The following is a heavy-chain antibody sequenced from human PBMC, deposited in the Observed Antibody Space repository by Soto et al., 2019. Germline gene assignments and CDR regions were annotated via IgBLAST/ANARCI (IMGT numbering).Heavy chain of an antibody. J-gene: IGHJ6*02. CDR1: GGSFSGHY. V-gene: IGHV4-34*01. D-gene: IGHD3-3*01. CDR3: ARGGMTIYDYALEV. Sequence: SETLSLTXAAYGGSFSGHYWSWIRQPPGKGLEWIGEINPSGSTKYNPSLKSRVTISADTSRNQFSLKLSSVTAADTAVFYCARGGMTIYDYALEVWGQGTTVTVSS. CDR2: INPSGST.